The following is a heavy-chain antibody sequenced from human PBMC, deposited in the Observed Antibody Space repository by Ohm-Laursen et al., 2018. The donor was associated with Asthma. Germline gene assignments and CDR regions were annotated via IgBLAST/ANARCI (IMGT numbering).Heavy chain of an antibody. CDR1: GFIFSDYA. CDR2: ISNDGTNQ. V-gene: IGHV3-30*14. D-gene: IGHD3-22*01. CDR3: ARSPSGYRDY. Sequence: SLRLSCTASGFIFSDYAFHWVRQAPGKGLEWVAVISNDGTNQYYADSVKGRFTISRDNSKNTLFLQMNTLRGEDTAVYYCARSPSGYRDYWGQGTLVTVSS. J-gene: IGHJ4*02.